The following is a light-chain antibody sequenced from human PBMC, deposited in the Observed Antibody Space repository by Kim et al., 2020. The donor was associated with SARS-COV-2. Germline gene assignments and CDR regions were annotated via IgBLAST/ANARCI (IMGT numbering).Light chain of an antibody. CDR3: QTWVTGLWV. J-gene: IGLJ3*02. Sequence: ASVKLTCTLSSGHSSYAIAWHQQQPEKGPRYLMKLNSDGSLSKGDGIPDRFSGSSSGAERYLTISSLQSEDEADYYCQTWVTGLWVFGGGTQLTVL. CDR2: LNSDGSL. CDR1: SGHSSYA. V-gene: IGLV4-69*01.